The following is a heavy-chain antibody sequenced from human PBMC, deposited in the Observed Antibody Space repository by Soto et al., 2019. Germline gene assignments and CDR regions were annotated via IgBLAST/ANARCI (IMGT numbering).Heavy chain of an antibody. CDR2: IIPIFGTA. V-gene: IGHV1-69*13. CDR3: ARDQGIAARPTGDIYYYYGMDV. J-gene: IGHJ6*02. D-gene: IGHD6-6*01. Sequence: GASVKVSCKASGGTFSSYAISWVRQAPGQGLEWMGGIIPIFGTANYAQKFQGRVTITADESTSAAYMELSSLRSEDTAVYYCARDQGIAARPTGDIYYYYGMDVWGQGTTVTVSS. CDR1: GGTFSSYA.